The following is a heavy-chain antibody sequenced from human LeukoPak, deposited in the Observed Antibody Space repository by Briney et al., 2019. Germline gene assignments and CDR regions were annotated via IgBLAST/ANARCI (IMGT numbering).Heavy chain of an antibody. Sequence: SETLSLTCTVSGGSISSYYWSWIRQPPGKGLEWIGYIYYSGSTYYNPSLKSRVTISVDTSKNQFSLKLSSVTAADTAVYYCARPHIDSSGYFPFFDIWGQGTMVTVSS. CDR1: GGSISSYY. CDR3: ARPHIDSSGYFPFFDI. D-gene: IGHD3-22*01. V-gene: IGHV4-59*06. J-gene: IGHJ3*02. CDR2: IYYSGST.